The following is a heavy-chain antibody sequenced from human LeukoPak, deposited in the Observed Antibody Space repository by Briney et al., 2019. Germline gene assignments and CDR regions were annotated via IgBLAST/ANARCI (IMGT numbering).Heavy chain of an antibody. D-gene: IGHD6-19*01. CDR2: ISYDGSNK. J-gene: IGHJ4*02. CDR3: ARESSSGWYSSYYFDY. CDR1: GFTFSSYA. V-gene: IGHV3-30*04. Sequence: PGGSLRLSCAASGFTFSSYAMHRVRQAPGKGLEWVAVISYDGSNKYYADSVKGRFTISRDNSKNTLYLQMNSLRAEDTAVYYCARESSSGWYSSYYFDYWGQGTLVTVSS.